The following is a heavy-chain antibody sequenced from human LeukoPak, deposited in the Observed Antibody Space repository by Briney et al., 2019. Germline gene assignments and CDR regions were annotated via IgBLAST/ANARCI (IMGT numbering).Heavy chain of an antibody. CDR2: ISAYNGNT. D-gene: IGHD6-6*01. J-gene: IGHJ5*02. CDR1: GYTFTSYG. CDR3: ARDGARYSSSSRWFDP. V-gene: IGHV1-18*01. Sequence: VKVSFXASGYTFTSYGISWVRQAPGQGLEWMGWISAYNGNTNYAQKLQGRVTMTPDTSTSTAYMELRSLRSDDTAVYYCARDGARYSSSSRWFDPWGQGTLVTVSS.